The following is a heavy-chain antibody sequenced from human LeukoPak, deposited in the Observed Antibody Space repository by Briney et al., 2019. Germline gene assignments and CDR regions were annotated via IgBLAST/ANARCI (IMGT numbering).Heavy chain of an antibody. V-gene: IGHV3-30*03. CDR1: GFTFSSYG. D-gene: IGHD4-11*01. J-gene: IGHJ3*02. Sequence: TGGSLRLSCAASGFTFSSYGMHWVRQAPGKGLEWVAVISYDGSNKYYADSVKGRFTISRDNSKNTLYLQMNSLRAEDTAVYYCASIDASLVTTDGDDAFDIWGQGTMVTVSS. CDR2: ISYDGSNK. CDR3: ASIDASLVTTDGDDAFDI.